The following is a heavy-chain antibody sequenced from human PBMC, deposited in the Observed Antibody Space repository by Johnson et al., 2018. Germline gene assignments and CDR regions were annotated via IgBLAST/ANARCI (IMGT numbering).Heavy chain of an antibody. CDR1: GFTFNSYA. J-gene: IGHJ6*03. D-gene: IGHD2-21*02. CDR3: AKVPSEDIVVVPPIRARYSYYKDV. V-gene: IGHV3-23*04. CDR2: NSASGGST. Sequence: VQLVESGGGLVQPGGSLRLSCSASGFTFNSYAMSWVRPAPGKGLEWVSGNSASGGSTYYANSVKGRFTHSRDNSKNTLYLQMNSLSAGEPAVYYCAKVPSEDIVVVPPIRARYSYYKDVWGQGTPVTVAS.